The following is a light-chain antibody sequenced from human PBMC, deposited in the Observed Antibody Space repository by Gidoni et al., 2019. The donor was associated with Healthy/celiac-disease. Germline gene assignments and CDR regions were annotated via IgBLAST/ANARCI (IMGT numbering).Light chain of an antibody. CDR2: DAS. J-gene: IGKJ3*01. CDR3: QQRSNWLFT. V-gene: IGKV3-11*01. Sequence: EIVLTQSPATLSLSPGERATLSCRASQRVSSYLAWYQQNPGQAPRLLIYDASNRATGIPARFSGSGSGTDFTLTISSLEPEDFAVYYCQQRSNWLFTFGPGTKVDIK. CDR1: QRVSSY.